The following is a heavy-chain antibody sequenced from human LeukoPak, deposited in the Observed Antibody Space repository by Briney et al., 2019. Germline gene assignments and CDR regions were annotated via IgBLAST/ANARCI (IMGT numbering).Heavy chain of an antibody. V-gene: IGHV3-30*02. D-gene: IGHD3-16*01. J-gene: IGHJ6*03. CDR3: AKAGGAPPRSYYYMDV. Sequence: PGGSLRLSCAASGFTFSSYSMNWVRQAPGKGLEWVAFIRCDGSNKYYADSVKGRFTISRDNSKNTLYLQMNSLRAEDTAVYYCAKAGGAPPRSYYYMDVWGKGTTVTISS. CDR2: IRCDGSNK. CDR1: GFTFSSYS.